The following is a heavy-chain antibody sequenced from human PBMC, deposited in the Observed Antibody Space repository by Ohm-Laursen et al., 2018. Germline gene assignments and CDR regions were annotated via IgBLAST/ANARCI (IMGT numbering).Heavy chain of an antibody. Sequence: ASVKVSCKASGYTFTSYDINWVRQATGQGLEWMGWMNPKSGNTGYAQKFQGRVTMTRNTSISTAYMELSSLRSEDTAVYYCAREIAVAGTTSDYWGQGTLVTVSS. V-gene: IGHV1-8*01. CDR2: MNPKSGNT. CDR3: AREIAVAGTTSDY. CDR1: GYTFTSYD. D-gene: IGHD6-19*01. J-gene: IGHJ4*02.